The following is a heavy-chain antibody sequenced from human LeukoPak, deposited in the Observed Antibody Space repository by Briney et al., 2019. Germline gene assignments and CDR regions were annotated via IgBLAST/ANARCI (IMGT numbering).Heavy chain of an antibody. V-gene: IGHV4-61*02. CDR1: GDSISSVNSY. CDR3: AREFHY. Sequence: SETLSLTCTVSGDSISSVNSYWTWIRQPAGKGLEWIGLIYTSGTTNYNPSLKSRLTISLDTSKNQSSLRLTSVTAADTAIYYCAREFHYWGQGTLVTVSS. J-gene: IGHJ4*02. CDR2: IYTSGTT.